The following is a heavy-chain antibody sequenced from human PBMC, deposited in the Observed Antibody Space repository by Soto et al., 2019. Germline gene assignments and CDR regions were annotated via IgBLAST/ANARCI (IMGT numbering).Heavy chain of an antibody. Sequence: ASVKVSCKASGYTFSNYDINWVRQATGQGLEWVGWLNSKKGTAGYAQKFQGRVTLTRDAAISTAYMELSSLRSEDTAVYYCARVDGAKGEYTDAFDIWGQGTVVTVSS. V-gene: IGHV1-8*01. CDR2: LNSKKGTA. CDR3: ARVDGAKGEYTDAFDI. D-gene: IGHD1-1*01. J-gene: IGHJ3*02. CDR1: GYTFSNYD.